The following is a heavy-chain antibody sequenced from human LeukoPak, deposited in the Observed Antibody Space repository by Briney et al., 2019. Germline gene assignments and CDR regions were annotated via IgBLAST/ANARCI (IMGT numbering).Heavy chain of an antibody. Sequence: GESLKISCKGSGYRFSSYWIGWVRQMPGKGLVWMGIIYPGDSETRYSPSFQGQVTISADKSISTAYLQWSSLKASDTAMYYCVRALGYCSSGSCYYYDYWGQGTLVTVSS. CDR1: GYRFSSYW. CDR2: IYPGDSET. CDR3: VRALGYCSSGSCYYYDY. D-gene: IGHD2-15*01. V-gene: IGHV5-51*01. J-gene: IGHJ4*02.